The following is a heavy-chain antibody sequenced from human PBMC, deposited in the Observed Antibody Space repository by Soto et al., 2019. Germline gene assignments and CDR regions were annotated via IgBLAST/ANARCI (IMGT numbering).Heavy chain of an antibody. J-gene: IGHJ4*02. Sequence: QVQLVESGGGVVQPGRSLRLSCAASGFTFSSYAMHWVRQAPGKGLEWVAVISYDGSNKYYADSMKGRFTISRDNSKNTLYLQMNSLRAEDTAVYYCAREKGGDIVVVVAATLVGGFDYWGQGTLVTVSS. CDR2: ISYDGSNK. CDR1: GFTFSSYA. V-gene: IGHV3-30-3*01. CDR3: AREKGGDIVVVVAATLVGGFDY. D-gene: IGHD2-15*01.